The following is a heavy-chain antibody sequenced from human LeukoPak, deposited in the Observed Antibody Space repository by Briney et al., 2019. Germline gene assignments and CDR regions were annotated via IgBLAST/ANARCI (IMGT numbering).Heavy chain of an antibody. CDR1: GFTFSSYA. CDR3: AKDRRDGYTADAFDT. V-gene: IGHV3-23*01. CDR2: ISGSGGST. D-gene: IGHD5-24*01. Sequence: PGGSLRLSCAASGFTFSSYAMSWVCQAPGKGLEWVSAISGSGGSTYYADSVKGRFTISRDNSKNTLYLQMNSLRAEDTAVYYCAKDRRDGYTADAFDTWRQGTMVTVSS. J-gene: IGHJ3*02.